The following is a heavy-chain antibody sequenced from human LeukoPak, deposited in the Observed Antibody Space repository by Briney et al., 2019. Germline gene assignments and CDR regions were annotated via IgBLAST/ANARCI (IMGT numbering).Heavy chain of an antibody. J-gene: IGHJ4*02. CDR2: IYSGGST. V-gene: IGHV3-66*01. Sequence: PGGSLRLSCAASGFTVSSTYMSWVRQAPGKGLEWVSVIYSGGSTYYADSVKGRFTISRDNTKNTLYLQMNSLRVEDTAVYYCARDYGGNIWGHFDYWGQGTLVTVSS. CDR1: GFTVSSTY. CDR3: ARDYGGNIWGHFDY. D-gene: IGHD4-23*01.